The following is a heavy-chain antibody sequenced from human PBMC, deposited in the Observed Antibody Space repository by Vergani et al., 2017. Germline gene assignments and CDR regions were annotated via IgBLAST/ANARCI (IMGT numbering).Heavy chain of an antibody. CDR1: GYSISSGYY. V-gene: IGHV4-38-2*01. Sequence: QVQLQESGPGLVKPSETLSLTCAVSGYSISSGYYWGWIRQPPGKGLEWIGSIYHSGSTYYNPSLKSRVTISVDTSKNQFSLKLSSVTAADTAVYYCARRRGISLAVWGMDVWGQGTTVTVSS. J-gene: IGHJ6*02. CDR2: IYHSGST. CDR3: ARRRGISLAVWGMDV. D-gene: IGHD2-15*01.